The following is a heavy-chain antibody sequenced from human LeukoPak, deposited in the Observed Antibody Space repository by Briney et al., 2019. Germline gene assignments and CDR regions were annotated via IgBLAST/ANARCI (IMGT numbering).Heavy chain of an antibody. D-gene: IGHD2-2*01. CDR3: AKDATYCSSTSCDTYYYYYMDV. Sequence: GGSLRLSCAASAFTFSSYGMHWVRQPPGKGLEWVAVIWYDGNSKYYADSVKGRFTISRDNSKNTLYLQMDSLRAEDTAVYYCAKDATYCSSTSCDTYYYYYMDVWGKGTTVTVSS. CDR1: AFTFSSYG. CDR2: IWYDGNSK. J-gene: IGHJ6*03. V-gene: IGHV3-33*06.